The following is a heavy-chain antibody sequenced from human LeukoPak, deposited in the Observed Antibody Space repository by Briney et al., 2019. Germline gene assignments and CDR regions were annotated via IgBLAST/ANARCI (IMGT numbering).Heavy chain of an antibody. D-gene: IGHD2-2*01. J-gene: IGHJ4*02. CDR2: IKQDGNEK. V-gene: IGHV3-7*03. CDR1: GFTFSTYR. CDR3: VRGCGRSSCPYYFDY. Sequence: GGSLRLSCAASGFTFSTYRMSWLRQAPGKGLEWVATIKQDGNEKHYVDSVKGRFAISRDNAKNSLYLQVDSLRAEDTALYFCVRGCGRSSCPYYFDYWGQGTLVTVSS.